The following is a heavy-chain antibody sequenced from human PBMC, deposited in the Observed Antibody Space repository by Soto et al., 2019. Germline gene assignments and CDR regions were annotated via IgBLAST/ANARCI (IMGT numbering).Heavy chain of an antibody. V-gene: IGHV4-61*01. J-gene: IGHJ4*02. CDR2: IYYSGST. Sequence: QVQLQESGPGLVKPSETLSLTCTVSGGSVSSGSYYWSWIRQPPGKGLEWIGYIYYSGSTNYNPSLKSRVTISVDTSKNQFSLKLSSVTAADTAVYYCARISGYSYGLPPYFDYWGQGTLVTVFS. CDR3: ARISGYSYGLPPYFDY. CDR1: GGSVSSGSYY. D-gene: IGHD5-18*01.